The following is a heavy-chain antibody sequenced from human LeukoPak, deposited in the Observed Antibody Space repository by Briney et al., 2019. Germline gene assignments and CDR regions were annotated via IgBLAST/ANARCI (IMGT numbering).Heavy chain of an antibody. CDR1: GFTFGTYW. Sequence: PGGSLRLSCGASGFTFGTYWMHWVRQAPGKGLVWVSGINSDGGTTTYADSVKGRFTISRDNAKNTLYLQMNNLRAEDTAIYYCATDSYVSGSYYRLFYWGQGTLVTASS. V-gene: IGHV3-74*01. CDR2: INSDGGTT. J-gene: IGHJ4*02. CDR3: ATDSYVSGSYYRLFY. D-gene: IGHD3-10*01.